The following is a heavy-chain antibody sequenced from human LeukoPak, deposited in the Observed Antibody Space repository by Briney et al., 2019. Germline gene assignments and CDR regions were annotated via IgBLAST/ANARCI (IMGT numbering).Heavy chain of an antibody. CDR2: IYHSGST. CDR3: ARGQSAWGIAAAGPYNWFDP. V-gene: IGHV4-30-2*01. J-gene: IGHJ5*02. CDR1: GGSISSGGYS. D-gene: IGHD6-13*01. Sequence: SETLSLTCAVSGGSISSGGYSWSWIRQPPGKGLEWIGYIYHSGSTYYNPSLKSRVTISVDRSKNQFSLKLSSVTAADTAVYYCARGQSAWGIAAAGPYNWFDPWGQGTLVTVSS.